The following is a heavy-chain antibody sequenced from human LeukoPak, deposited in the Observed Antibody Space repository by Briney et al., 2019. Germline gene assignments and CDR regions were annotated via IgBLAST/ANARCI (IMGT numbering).Heavy chain of an antibody. J-gene: IGHJ4*02. V-gene: IGHV3-21*04. CDR2: ISSSSSYI. CDR3: ARDLMGIAYRGAFYY. Sequence: GGSLRLSCAASGFTFSSYSMNWVRQAPGKGLEWVSSISSSSSYIYHADSVKGRFTISRDNAKNSLYLQMNSLRAEGTAVYYCARDLMGIAYRGAFYYWGQGTLVTVSS. CDR1: GFTFSSYS. D-gene: IGHD6-13*01.